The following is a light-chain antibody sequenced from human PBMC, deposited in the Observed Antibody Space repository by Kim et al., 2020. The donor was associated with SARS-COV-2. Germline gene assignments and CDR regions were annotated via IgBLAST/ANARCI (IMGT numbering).Light chain of an antibody. V-gene: IGLV2-18*02. CDR1: SRDVGSYNR. J-gene: IGLJ3*02. CDR2: EVS. Sequence: GQSGTIACTGTSRDVGSYNRVSWYQQTPGTAPKLMIYEVSNRPSGVPDRFSGSKSGNTASLTISGLQAEDEADYYCSSYASSSTWVFGGGTQLTVL. CDR3: SSYASSSTWV.